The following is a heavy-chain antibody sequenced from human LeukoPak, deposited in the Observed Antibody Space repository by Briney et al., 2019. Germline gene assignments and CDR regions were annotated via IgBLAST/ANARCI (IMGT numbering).Heavy chain of an antibody. V-gene: IGHV3-11*03. CDR3: ARSTRSKTYYFDY. Sequence: WGTLRLSCAASGFTFSDYYMSWIRQAPGSGLELVSYISSSTSYTNYADSVKGRFTISRDNAKNSLYLQMNSLRAEDTAVYYCARSTRSKTYYFDYWGQGTLVTVSS. D-gene: IGHD1-1*01. CDR1: GFTFSDYY. CDR2: ISSSTSYT. J-gene: IGHJ4*02.